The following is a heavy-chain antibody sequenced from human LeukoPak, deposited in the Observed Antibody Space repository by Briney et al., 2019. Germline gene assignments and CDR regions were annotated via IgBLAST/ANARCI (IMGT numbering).Heavy chain of an antibody. D-gene: IGHD3-3*01. Sequence: NPGGSLRLSCAACGFRLSVYTMNSVRQAPGQGLEWVSSISSTGKYTYYADSVKGRFTISRDNAKNSLSLQMNSLRADDTALYYCARIYSPSLFSGVINEPIDYWGQGTLVAVSS. CDR3: ARIYSPSLFSGVINEPIDY. J-gene: IGHJ4*02. CDR2: ISSTGKYT. V-gene: IGHV3-21*01. CDR1: GFRLSVYT.